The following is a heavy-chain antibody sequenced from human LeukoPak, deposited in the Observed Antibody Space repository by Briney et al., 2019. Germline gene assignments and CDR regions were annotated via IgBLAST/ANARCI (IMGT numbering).Heavy chain of an antibody. Sequence: GGSLRLSCAVSGFTFNNFWMSWVRQAPGRGLEWVANIHPEGNEKYHVESVKGRFTISRDNAKNLLFLQMNGLRVEDTAVYYCARGDDFSGDHWGQGTLVTVSS. CDR1: GFTFNNFW. CDR3: ARGDDFSGDH. CDR2: IHPEGNEK. V-gene: IGHV3-7*04. J-gene: IGHJ4*02. D-gene: IGHD1-1*01.